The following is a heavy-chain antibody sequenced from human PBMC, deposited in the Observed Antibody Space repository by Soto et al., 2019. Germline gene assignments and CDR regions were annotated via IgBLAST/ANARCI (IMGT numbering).Heavy chain of an antibody. CDR3: RRSDYAACARFDF. J-gene: IGHJ4*02. CDR2: KNPNSGNT. D-gene: IGHD4-17*01. CDR1: GYTFTSYG. Sequence: QVQLVQSGAEVKKPGASVKVSCKASGYTFTSYGINWVRQATGQGLEWMGWKNPNSGNTDYAQRFQGRVTMTTNTSISTAYLELSSLRSEDTAASLGRRSDYAACARFDFWGQRTLVTVSS. V-gene: IGHV1-8*01.